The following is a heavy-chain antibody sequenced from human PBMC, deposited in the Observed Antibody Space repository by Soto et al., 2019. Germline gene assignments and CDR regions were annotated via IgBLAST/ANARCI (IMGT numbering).Heavy chain of an antibody. D-gene: IGHD1-1*01. Sequence: QVQLQQWGAGLVKPSETLSLSCAVYGQSFSGHSWAWIRQPPWKVLEWIGEISESGITYYNPSLKSRVTISTDTSQNQFSLKLNSVTAADTAAYFCARGSGIVALPGELEDVNYDFWGQGTLVNVSS. CDR2: ISESGIT. CDR3: ARGSGIVALPGELEDVNYDF. J-gene: IGHJ4*02. CDR1: GQSFSGHS. V-gene: IGHV4-34*01.